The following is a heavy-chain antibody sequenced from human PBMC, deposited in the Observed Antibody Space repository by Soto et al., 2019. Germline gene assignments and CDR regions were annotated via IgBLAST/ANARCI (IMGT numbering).Heavy chain of an antibody. CDR1: GGSVSSGSYY. D-gene: IGHD2-2*03. CDR2: IYYSGST. V-gene: IGHV4-30-4*01. Sequence: SETLSLTCTVSGGSVSSGSYYWSWIRQPPGKGLEWIGYIYYSGSTYYNPSLKSRVTISVDTSKNQFSLKLSSVTAADTAVYYCARAAPLSNGYYLDTWSQGILVTVSS. J-gene: IGHJ4*02. CDR3: ARAAPLSNGYYLDT.